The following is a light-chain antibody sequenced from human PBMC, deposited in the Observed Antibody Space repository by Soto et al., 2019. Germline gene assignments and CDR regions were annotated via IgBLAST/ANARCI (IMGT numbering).Light chain of an antibody. Sequence: IQLTQSPSSLSASVGDSVTTTCRASQGISRYLSWYQQKPGRAPKLLISAASTLQSGVPARLSGSGSGTDFTLSITSLQPEDFATYYCQQLNTYPVTFGGGTKVDIK. J-gene: IGKJ4*01. V-gene: IGKV1-9*01. CDR1: QGISRY. CDR2: AAS. CDR3: QQLNTYPVT.